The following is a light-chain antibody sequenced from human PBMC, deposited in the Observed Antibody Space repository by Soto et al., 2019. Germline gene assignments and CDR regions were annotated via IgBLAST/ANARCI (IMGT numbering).Light chain of an antibody. J-gene: IGKJ4*01. CDR2: DAS. CDR1: RYVSSN. Sequence: EIVMTQSPATLSVSPVERATLSCRARRYVSSNLAWYQQKPGQAPRLLIYDASNRAIGIPARFSGSGSGTDFTLTISSLEPEDFATYYCLQHNVYPLTFGGGTKVDIK. CDR3: LQHNVYPLT. V-gene: IGKV3-11*01.